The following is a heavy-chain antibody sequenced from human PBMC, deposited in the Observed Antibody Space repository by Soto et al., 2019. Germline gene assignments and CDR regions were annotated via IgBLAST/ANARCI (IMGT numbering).Heavy chain of an antibody. V-gene: IGHV1-18*01. D-gene: IGHD4-17*01. CDR3: ARDIDYDIDY. J-gene: IGHJ4*02. CDR1: GYIFNNYG. CDR2: IYPKEGRI. Sequence: QVKLVQSGAEVQKPGALVKVSCKASGYIFNNYGISWVRQAPGQGLEWMGWIYPKEGRINFAQKFQGRVTLTTDTSTSSAYIELRSLRFDDSAVYFCARDIDYDIDYWGQGTLVTVSS.